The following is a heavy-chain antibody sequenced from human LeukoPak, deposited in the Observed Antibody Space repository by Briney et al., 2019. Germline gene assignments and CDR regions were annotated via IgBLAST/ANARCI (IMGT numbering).Heavy chain of an antibody. J-gene: IGHJ5*02. CDR3: ARLLIRSGGRRSLNWFDP. Sequence: SETLSLTCAVYGGSFGGYYWSWIRQPPGKGLEWIGEINHSGSTNYNPSLKSRVTISVDTSKNQFSLKLSSVTAADTAVYYCARLLIRSGGRRSLNWFDPWGQGTLVTVSS. CDR1: GGSFGGYY. CDR2: INHSGST. V-gene: IGHV4-34*01. D-gene: IGHD2-15*01.